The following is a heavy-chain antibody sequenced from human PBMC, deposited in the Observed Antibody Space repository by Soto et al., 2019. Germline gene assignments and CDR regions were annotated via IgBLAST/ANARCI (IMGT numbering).Heavy chain of an antibody. V-gene: IGHV3-9*01. CDR1: GFTFDDYA. J-gene: IGHJ6*02. Sequence: EVRLVESGGGLVQSGRSLRLSCAASGFTFDDYAMHWVRQTPGKGLEWVSSINWNSGTVAYADSVKGRFTISRDNAKNSLSLQMNSLRTEDTGLYYCSKDMAVVVTNYAMDVWGQGTTVTVSS. CDR2: INWNSGTV. CDR3: SKDMAVVVTNYAMDV. D-gene: IGHD2-21*02.